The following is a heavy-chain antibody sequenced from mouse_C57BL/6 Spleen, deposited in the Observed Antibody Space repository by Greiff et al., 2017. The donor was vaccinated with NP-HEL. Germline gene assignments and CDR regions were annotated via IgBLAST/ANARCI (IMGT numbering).Heavy chain of an antibody. CDR2: IHPNSGST. D-gene: IGHD2-3*01. CDR3: ATDGYYRDAIDY. CDR1: GYTFTSYW. J-gene: IGHJ4*01. V-gene: IGHV1-64*01. Sequence: VQLQQPGAELVKPGASVKLSCKASGYTFTSYWMHWVKQRPGQGLEWIGMIHPNSGSTNYNEKFKSKATLTVDKSSSTAYMQLSSLTSEDSAVYYCATDGYYRDAIDYWGQGTSVTVSS.